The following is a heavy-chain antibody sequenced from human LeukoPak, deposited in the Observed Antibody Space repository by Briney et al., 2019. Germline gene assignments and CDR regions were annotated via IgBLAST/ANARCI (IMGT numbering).Heavy chain of an antibody. CDR2: IRSKAYGGTT. V-gene: IGHV3-49*04. CDR3: TRVDLGVVAYYYYYYMDV. CDR1: GFTFGDYA. Sequence: PGGSLRLSCTASGFTFGDYAMSWVRQAPGKGLEWVGFIRSKAYGGTTEYAASVKGRFTISRDDSKSIDYLQMNSLKTEGTAVYYCTRVDLGVVAYYYYYYMDVWGKGTTVTVSS. J-gene: IGHJ6*03. D-gene: IGHD3-22*01.